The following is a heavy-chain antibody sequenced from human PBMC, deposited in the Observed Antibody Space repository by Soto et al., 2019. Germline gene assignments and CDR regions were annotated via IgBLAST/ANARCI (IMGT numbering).Heavy chain of an antibody. J-gene: IGHJ4*02. CDR3: ARSRSNWNYVNYFDY. CDR1: GGTFSSYA. V-gene: IGHV1-69*01. Sequence: QVQLVQSGAEVKKPGSSVKVSCKASGGTFSSYAISWVRQAPGQGLEWMGGIIPIFGTANYAQKFQGRVTITADESTTTAYMELSRLRSEDTAVYYCARSRSNWNYVNYFDYWGQGTLLTVSS. D-gene: IGHD1-7*01. CDR2: IIPIFGTA.